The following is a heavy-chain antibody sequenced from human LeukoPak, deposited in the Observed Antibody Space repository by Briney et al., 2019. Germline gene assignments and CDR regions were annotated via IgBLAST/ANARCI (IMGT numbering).Heavy chain of an antibody. CDR3: ARDPNAYSSSWYGPWDYYYGMDV. CDR2: ISAYNGNT. D-gene: IGHD6-13*01. J-gene: IGHJ6*02. Sequence: ASVKVSCKASGYTFTSYGISWVRQAPGQGLEWMGWISAYNGNTNYAQKLQGRVTMTTDTSTSTAYMELRSLRSDDTAVYYCARDPNAYSSSWYGPWDYYYGMDVWGQGTTVTVSS. V-gene: IGHV1-18*01. CDR1: GYTFTSYG.